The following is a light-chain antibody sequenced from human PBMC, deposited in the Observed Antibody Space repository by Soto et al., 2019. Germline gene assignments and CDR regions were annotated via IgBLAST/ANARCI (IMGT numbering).Light chain of an antibody. V-gene: IGKV1-33*01. CDR2: EAS. CDR3: QQYDNLLLT. Sequence: DIQMTQSPSSLSASVGDRVTITCQASQNISNYLNWYQQKPGKAPKLLIYEASNLETGVPSRFSGSGSGTDITVNISSLQPSDIATYYCQQYDNLLLTFGGGTKVEIK. CDR1: QNISNY. J-gene: IGKJ4*01.